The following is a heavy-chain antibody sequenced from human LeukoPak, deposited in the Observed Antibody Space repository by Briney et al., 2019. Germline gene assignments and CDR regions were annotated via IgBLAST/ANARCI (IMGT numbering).Heavy chain of an antibody. CDR2: FDPEDGET. CDR3: ATVGAIPDAFDI. V-gene: IGHV1-24*01. J-gene: IGHJ3*02. Sequence: ASVRVSCKVSGYTLTELSMHWVRQAPGKGLEWMGGFDPEDGETIYAQKFQGRVTMTEDTSTDTAYMELSSLRSEDTAVYYCATVGAIPDAFDIWGQGTMVTVSS. CDR1: GYTLTELS. D-gene: IGHD1-26*01.